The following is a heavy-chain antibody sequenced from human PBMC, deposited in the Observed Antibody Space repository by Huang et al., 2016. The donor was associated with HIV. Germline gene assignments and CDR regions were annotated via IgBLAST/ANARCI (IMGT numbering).Heavy chain of an antibody. D-gene: IGHD5-18*01. CDR2: ISPTFNTN. Sequence: QVQLVQSEAEVKKPGSSVKVSCKASGGTFSTFGLSWVRQASGRGLEWMAGISPTFNTNYSAQKCQGRVTLTADESTNTASMELNSLTFEDTAVYYCARPSDAAMIRDYYYPMDVWGQGTTVTVS. CDR1: GGTFSTFG. J-gene: IGHJ6*02. V-gene: IGHV1-69*01. CDR3: ARPSDAAMIRDYYYPMDV.